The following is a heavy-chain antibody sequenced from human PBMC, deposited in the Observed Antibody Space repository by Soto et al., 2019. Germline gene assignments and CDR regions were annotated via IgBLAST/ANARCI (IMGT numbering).Heavy chain of an antibody. CDR2: IYYSGST. D-gene: IGHD3-16*01. CDR1: GGSVSSDSYY. J-gene: IGHJ6*02. CDR3: AREGDYYGMDV. V-gene: IGHV4-61*01. Sequence: PSETLSLTCTVSGGSVSSDSYYWSWIRQPPGKGLEWIGYIYYSGSTNYNPSLKSRVTISVDTSKNQFSLKLSSVTAADTAVYYCAREGDYYGMDVWGQGTTVTVSS.